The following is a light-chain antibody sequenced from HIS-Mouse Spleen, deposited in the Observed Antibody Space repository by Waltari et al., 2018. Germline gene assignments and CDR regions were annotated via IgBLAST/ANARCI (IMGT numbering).Light chain of an antibody. CDR1: SGSVSTSYY. CDR3: VLYMGSGIWV. CDR2: STN. Sequence: QTVVTQEPSFSVSPGGTVTLTCGLSSGSVSTSYYPIWYQQTPGQAPRTLIYSTNTRSSGVPDRFSGSILGNKADLTITGAQADDESDYYCVLYMGSGIWVFGGGTKLTVL. J-gene: IGLJ3*02. V-gene: IGLV8-61*01.